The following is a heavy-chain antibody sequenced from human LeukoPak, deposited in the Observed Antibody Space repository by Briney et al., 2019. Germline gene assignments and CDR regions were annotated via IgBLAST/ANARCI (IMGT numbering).Heavy chain of an antibody. CDR3: AKDTYYDFWSGPGAFDI. Sequence: GGSQRLSCAASGFTFSSYAMSWVRQAPEKGVEWVSAICGGGGRTYYADSVKGRCTISRDNSKNTLYLQMNSRRAEDTAVYYCAKDTYYDFWSGPGAFDICGQGTMVTVSS. V-gene: IGHV3-23*01. CDR2: ICGGGGRT. CDR1: GFTFSSYA. D-gene: IGHD3-3*01. J-gene: IGHJ3*02.